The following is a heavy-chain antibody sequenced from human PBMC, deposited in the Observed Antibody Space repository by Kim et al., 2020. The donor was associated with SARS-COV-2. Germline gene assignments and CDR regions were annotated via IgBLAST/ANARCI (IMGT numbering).Heavy chain of an antibody. J-gene: IGHJ3*02. CDR3: ARGHFDTIFGVVISLDAFDI. V-gene: IGHV7-4-1*02. CDR2: INTNTGNP. CDR1: GYTFTSYA. D-gene: IGHD3-3*01. Sequence: ASVKVSCKASGYTFTSYAMNWVRQAPGQGLEWMGWINTNTGNPTYAQGFTGRFVFSLDTSVSTAYLQISSLKAEDTAVYYCARGHFDTIFGVVISLDAFDIWGQGTMVTFSS.